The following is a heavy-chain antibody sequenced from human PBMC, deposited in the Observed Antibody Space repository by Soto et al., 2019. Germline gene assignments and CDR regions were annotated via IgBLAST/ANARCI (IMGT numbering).Heavy chain of an antibody. D-gene: IGHD6-19*01. CDR1: GGTFWKYA. V-gene: IGHV1-69*01. CDR3: ARAEGVEVADTTVYHYYGMDV. J-gene: IGHJ6*02. Sequence: QVQLVQSGADVKKPGSSVKVSCKASGGTFWKYAVSWVRQAPGQGLEWMGGIIPISGTATYAQKFQGRLTIFADESTTTGYMELRRLRSEDTAVYYCARAEGVEVADTTVYHYYGMDVWGQGTTVTVSS. CDR2: IIPISGTA.